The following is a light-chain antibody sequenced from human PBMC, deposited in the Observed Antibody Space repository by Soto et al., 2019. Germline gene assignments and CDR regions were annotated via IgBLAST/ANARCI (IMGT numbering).Light chain of an antibody. V-gene: IGLV6-57*04. CDR2: KDD. CDR1: SGNIGNNY. Sequence: NFMLTQPHSVSESPGKTVSISCTRSSGNIGNNYVQWVQHRPGSGPTTVIYKDDQRPSGVPDRFSGSNSGNTATLTIRRVEAGDEADYYCQVWDSGSDHPGGVFGGGTKLTVL. CDR3: QVWDSGSDHPGGV. J-gene: IGLJ3*02.